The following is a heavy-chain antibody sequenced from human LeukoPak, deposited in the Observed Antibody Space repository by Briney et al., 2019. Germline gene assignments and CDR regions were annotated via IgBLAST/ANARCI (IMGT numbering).Heavy chain of an antibody. CDR3: AKGSSSARPYYFDY. CDR1: GFTFSAYA. CDR2: ITDSGGST. J-gene: IGHJ4*02. V-gene: IGHV3-23*01. Sequence: GGSLRLSCAASGFTFSAYAMSWVRQAPGKGLEWVSAITDSGGSTYHADSVKGRFIISRDNSKNTLYMHMHSLRAEDTSIYYCAKGSSSARPYYFDYWGQGTQVTVSS. D-gene: IGHD6-19*01.